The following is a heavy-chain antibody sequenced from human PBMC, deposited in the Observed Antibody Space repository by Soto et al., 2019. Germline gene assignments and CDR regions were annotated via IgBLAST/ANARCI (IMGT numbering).Heavy chain of an antibody. CDR2: IKQDGSEK. V-gene: IGHV3-7*05. J-gene: IGHJ5*02. CDR1: GFTFSSYW. Sequence: GGSLRLSCAASGFTFSSYWMSWVRQAPGKGLEWVANIKQDGSEKYYVDSVKGRFTISRDNAKNSLYLQMNSLRAEDTAVYYCARESMAWFGELFYWFDPWGQGTLVTVSS. CDR3: ARESMAWFGELFYWFDP. D-gene: IGHD3-10*01.